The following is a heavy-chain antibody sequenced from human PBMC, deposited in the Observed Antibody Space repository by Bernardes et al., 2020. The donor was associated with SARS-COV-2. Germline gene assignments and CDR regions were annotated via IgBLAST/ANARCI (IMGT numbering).Heavy chain of an antibody. CDR1: RFTFSNAW. V-gene: IGHV3-15*01. CDR3: TTTPSLPFDM. CDR2: IKSKAGGGTI. J-gene: IGHJ3*02. Sequence: SLRLSCAASRFTFSNAWMSWVRQAPGKGLEWVGRIKSKAGGGTIDYAAPVKGRFTISRDDSKNTLYMQMNSLKTEDTAVYYCTTTPSLPFDMWGQGTMVNVSS.